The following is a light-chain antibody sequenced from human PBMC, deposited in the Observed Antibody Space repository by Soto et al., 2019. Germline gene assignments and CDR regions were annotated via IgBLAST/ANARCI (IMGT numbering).Light chain of an antibody. CDR3: SSYAGSNNLGV. Sequence: QSALTQPASVSGSPGQSITISCTGTSSDVGGYNYVSWYQQHPGKVPKLMIYEVSKRPSGVPDRFSGSKSGNTASLTVSGLQAEDEADYYCSSYAGSNNLGVFGGGTQLTVL. J-gene: IGLJ2*01. V-gene: IGLV2-8*01. CDR2: EVS. CDR1: SSDVGGYNY.